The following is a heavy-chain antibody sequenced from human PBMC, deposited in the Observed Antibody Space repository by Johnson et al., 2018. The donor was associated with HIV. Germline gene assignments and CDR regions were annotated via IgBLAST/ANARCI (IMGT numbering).Heavy chain of an antibody. V-gene: IGHV3-30*04. CDR2: ISYDGSNQ. D-gene: IGHD5-24*01. CDR1: GFTFSSYA. J-gene: IGHJ3*02. Sequence: QVQLVESGGGVVQPGRSLRLSCAASGFTFSSYAMHWVRQAPGKGLEWVAVISYDGSNQYYADSVKGRFTISRDNSKNTVFLQMNSLRPEDTAVFYCARDQFGTITTGGDGAFDIWGQGTMVTVSS. CDR3: ARDQFGTITTGGDGAFDI.